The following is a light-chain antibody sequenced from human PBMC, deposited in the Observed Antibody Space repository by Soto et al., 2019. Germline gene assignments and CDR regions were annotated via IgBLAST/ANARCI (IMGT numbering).Light chain of an antibody. Sequence: EVVMTQSPATLSVSPGERATLSCRASQSVSSNLAWYQQKPGQAPRLLIYGASTRAPGIPARFSGSGSGTEFTLTISSLQSEDFEVYYCQQDNNWPPWTFGQGTKVEIK. CDR1: QSVSSN. V-gene: IGKV3-15*01. CDR3: QQDNNWPPWT. CDR2: GAS. J-gene: IGKJ1*01.